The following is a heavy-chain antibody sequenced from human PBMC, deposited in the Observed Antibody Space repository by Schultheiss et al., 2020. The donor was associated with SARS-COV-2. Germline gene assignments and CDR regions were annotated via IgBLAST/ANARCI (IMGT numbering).Heavy chain of an antibody. CDR2: ISYDGSNK. CDR3: AKDRGIAAAGPPGP. CDR1: GFTFSGSA. V-gene: IGHV3-30*04. Sequence: GESLKISCAASGFTFSGSAMHWVRQASGKGLEWVAVISYDGSNKYYADSVKGRFTISRDNSKNTLYLQMNSLRAEDTAVYYCAKDRGIAAAGPPGPWGQGTLVTVSS. D-gene: IGHD6-13*01. J-gene: IGHJ5*02.